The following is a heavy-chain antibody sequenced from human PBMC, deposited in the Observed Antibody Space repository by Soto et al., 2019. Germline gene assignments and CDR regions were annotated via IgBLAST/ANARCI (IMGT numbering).Heavy chain of an antibody. CDR2: IYYSGST. CDR3: AREGLYDKNWFDP. D-gene: IGHD3-22*01. CDR1: GGSISSYY. V-gene: IGHV4-59*01. J-gene: IGHJ5*02. Sequence: SETMSITCTVSGGSISSYYWSWIRKPPGKGLEWIGYIYYSGSTNYNPSLKSRVTISVDTSKNQFSLKLSSVTAADTAVYYCAREGLYDKNWFDPWGQGTLVTVSS.